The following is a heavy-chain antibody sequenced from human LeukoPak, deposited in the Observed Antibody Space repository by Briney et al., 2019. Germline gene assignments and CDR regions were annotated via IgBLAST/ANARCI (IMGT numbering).Heavy chain of an antibody. CDR2: ISSSGSTI. V-gene: IGHV3-11*04. J-gene: IGHJ5*02. D-gene: IGHD3-3*01. CDR1: GFTFSDYY. CDR3: ARLSVQLPYYDFWSGSHVPPNWFDP. Sequence: PGGSLRLSCAASGFTFSDYYMSWIRQAPGKGLEWVSYISSSGSTIYYADSVKGRFTISRDNAKNSLYLQMNSLRAEDTAVYYCARLSVQLPYYDFWSGSHVPPNWFDPWGQGTLVTVSS.